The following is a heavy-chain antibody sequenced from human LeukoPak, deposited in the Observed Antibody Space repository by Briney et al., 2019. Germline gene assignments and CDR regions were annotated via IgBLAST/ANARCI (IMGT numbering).Heavy chain of an antibody. Sequence: PSETLSLTCTVSGYSISYYYWTWLRQPAGKGLEWIGRIYTSGSTNYNPSLMSRVTMSVDTSKNQFSLKLRSVTAADTAVYYCARGEYYFDYWGQGTLVTVSS. V-gene: IGHV4-4*07. J-gene: IGHJ4*02. CDR2: IYTSGST. CDR1: GYSISYYY. CDR3: ARGEYYFDY.